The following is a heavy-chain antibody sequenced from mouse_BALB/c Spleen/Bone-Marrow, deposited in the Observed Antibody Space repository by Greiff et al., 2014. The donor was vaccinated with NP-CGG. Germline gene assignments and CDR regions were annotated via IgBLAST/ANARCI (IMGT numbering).Heavy chain of an antibody. V-gene: IGHV5-4*02. Sequence: VQLKESGGGLVKPGGSLKLSCAASGFTFGDYYMYWVRQTPEKRLEWVATISDGGSYTYYPDSVKGRLTISRDNAKNNLYLQMSSLKSEDTAMYYCARGRIYYDYDVGDYWGQGTTLTVSS. CDR3: ARGRIYYDYDVGDY. CDR1: GFTFGDYY. D-gene: IGHD2-4*01. CDR2: ISDGGSYT. J-gene: IGHJ2*01.